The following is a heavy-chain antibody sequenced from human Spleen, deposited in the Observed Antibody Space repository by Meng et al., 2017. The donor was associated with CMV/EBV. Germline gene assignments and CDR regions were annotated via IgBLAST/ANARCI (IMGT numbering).Heavy chain of an antibody. CDR2: ITGSGDST. J-gene: IGHJ6*02. D-gene: IGHD6-6*01. Sequence: GGSLRLSCAASGFTFSSTAMTWVRQAPGKGLEWVSAITGSGDSTFYAASVKGRFTISRDNAKSSLYLEMSSLRAEDTAIYYCARGPRQLASPNYNGMDVWGQGTTVTVSS. CDR1: GFTFSSTA. CDR3: ARGPRQLASPNYNGMDV. V-gene: IGHV3-23*01.